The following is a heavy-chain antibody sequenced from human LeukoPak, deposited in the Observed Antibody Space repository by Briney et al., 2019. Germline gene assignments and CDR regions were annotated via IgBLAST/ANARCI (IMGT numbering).Heavy chain of an antibody. V-gene: IGHV4-59*01. CDR1: GGSISSYY. CDR3: ARDPWELGYFDY. D-gene: IGHD1-26*01. Sequence: SETLSLTCTVSGGSISSYYWSWIRQSPGKGLEWIGYIYYSGSTIYNPSLKSRVTISVDTSRNQFSLKLSSVTAADTAVYYCARDPWELGYFDYWGQGTLVTVSS. CDR2: IYYSGST. J-gene: IGHJ4*02.